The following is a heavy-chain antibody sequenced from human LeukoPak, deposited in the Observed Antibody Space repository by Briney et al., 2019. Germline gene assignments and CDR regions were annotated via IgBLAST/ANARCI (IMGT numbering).Heavy chain of an antibody. Sequence: PGGSLRLSCAASGFTFSSYAMSWVRQAPGKGLEWVSAISGSGGSTYYADSVKGRFTISRDDSKNTLYLQMNSLRAEDTAVYYCAKEDAWAYCGGDCYLDYWGQGTLVTVSS. J-gene: IGHJ4*02. D-gene: IGHD2-21*02. CDR3: AKEDAWAYCGGDCYLDY. V-gene: IGHV3-23*01. CDR2: ISGSGGST. CDR1: GFTFSSYA.